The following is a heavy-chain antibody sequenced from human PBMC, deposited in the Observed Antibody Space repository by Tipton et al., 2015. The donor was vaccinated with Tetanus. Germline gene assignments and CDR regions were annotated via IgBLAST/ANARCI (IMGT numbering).Heavy chain of an antibody. J-gene: IGHJ4*02. Sequence: KPSQTLSLTCAISGDSVSSNSAAWNWIRQSPSRGLEWLARTYYRSRWYNDYALSVKSRITISPDTSKNQFSLQLNSVTPDDTAVYYCARDPLGDETIFDYWGQGTLVTVSS. CDR1: GDSVSSNSAA. D-gene: IGHD3-10*01. CDR2: TYYRSRWYN. CDR3: ARDPLGDETIFDY. V-gene: IGHV6-1*01.